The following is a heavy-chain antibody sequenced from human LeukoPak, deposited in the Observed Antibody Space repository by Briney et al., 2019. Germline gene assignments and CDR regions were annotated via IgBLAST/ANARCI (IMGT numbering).Heavy chain of an antibody. CDR2: INHSGST. Sequence: SETLSLTCPVSGGSITSYHWNWIRQPPGKGLEWIGEINHSGSTNYNPSLKSRVTISLDMSKNQFSLKLNSVTAADTAVYFCARIIYDPDAFDLWGQGTMVTVSS. J-gene: IGHJ3*01. CDR3: ARIIYDPDAFDL. D-gene: IGHD3-16*01. V-gene: IGHV4-34*01. CDR1: GGSITSYH.